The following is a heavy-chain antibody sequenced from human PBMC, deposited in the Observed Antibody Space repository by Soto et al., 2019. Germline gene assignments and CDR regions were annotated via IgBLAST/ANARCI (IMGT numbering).Heavy chain of an antibody. CDR2: ISGSGGST. D-gene: IGHD2-15*01. J-gene: IGHJ5*02. V-gene: IGHV3-23*01. CDR3: AKDWVSCSGGSCYPNWFDP. CDR1: GFTFSSYA. Sequence: LRLSCAASGFTFSSYAMSWVRQAPGKGLEWVSAISGSGGSTYYADSVKGRFTISRDNSKNTLYLQMNSLRAEDTAVYYCAKDWVSCSGGSCYPNWFDPWGQGTLVTVSS.